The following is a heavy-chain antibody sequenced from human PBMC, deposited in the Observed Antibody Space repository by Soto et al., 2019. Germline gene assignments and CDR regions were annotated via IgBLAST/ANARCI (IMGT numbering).Heavy chain of an antibody. CDR1: GFTFHSHA. J-gene: IGHJ4*02. CDR2: ITGNGLNS. CDR3: TKAFIAVAVPDY. V-gene: IGHV3-23*01. D-gene: IGHD6-19*01. Sequence: PXGSLRLSCSASGFTFHSHAMSWVRLAPGKGLEWISSITGNGLNSYYANSVKGRFTISRDNSKNTVYLQMNGLGAEDTTVYYCTKAFIAVAVPDYWGQGTLVTVSS.